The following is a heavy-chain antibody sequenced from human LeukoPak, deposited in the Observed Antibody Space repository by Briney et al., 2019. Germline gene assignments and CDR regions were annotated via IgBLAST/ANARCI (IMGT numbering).Heavy chain of an antibody. CDR3: ARGAIQLNYYYGMDV. CDR1: GAFFRHRRYY. CDR2: IYYRRST. Sequence: LRYAFSGAFFRHRRYYWVWLPQPPGWALAWIGGIYYRRSTYYNPPLKSRVTISVDTSKTQFSLKLSSVAAADTAVYYSARGAIQLNYYYGMDVWGQGTTVTVSS. V-gene: IGHV4-39*01. D-gene: IGHD5-18*01. J-gene: IGHJ6*02.